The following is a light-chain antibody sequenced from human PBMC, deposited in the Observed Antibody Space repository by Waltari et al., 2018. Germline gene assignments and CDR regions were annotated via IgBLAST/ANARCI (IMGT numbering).Light chain of an antibody. CDR2: EVS. Sequence: QSALTQPPSASGSPGQSGTLSRPGPDSDIGAFNFVTSYQQHPGQVTRLIIFEVSKRASGVPDRFSGSKSGNSASLTVSGLRPEDEAHYYCTAYGGKDNYIVFGGGTKVTVL. CDR1: DSDIGAFNF. J-gene: IGLJ3*02. CDR3: TAYGGKDNYIV. V-gene: IGLV2-8*01.